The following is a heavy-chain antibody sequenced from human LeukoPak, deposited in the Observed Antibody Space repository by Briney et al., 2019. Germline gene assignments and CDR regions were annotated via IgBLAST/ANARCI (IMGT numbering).Heavy chain of an antibody. V-gene: IGHV3-30-3*01. CDR2: TSSDLNVK. J-gene: IGHJ4*02. Sequence: GGSLGLSCAASGFTFRNYVTHWVRQAPGKGPEWVAVTSSDLNVKLYADSVKGRFTISRDNSRSTLYLQMNSLRPEDTAIYYCAREGYYGSGSPPSLYFDYWGQGTLVTVSS. CDR3: AREGYYGSGSPPSLYFDY. CDR1: GFTFRNYV. D-gene: IGHD3-10*01.